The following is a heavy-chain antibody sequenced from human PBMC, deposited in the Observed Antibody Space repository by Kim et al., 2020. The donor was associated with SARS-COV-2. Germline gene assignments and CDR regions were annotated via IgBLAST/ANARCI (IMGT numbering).Heavy chain of an antibody. CDR3: ASKIGSCGPAGFFDP. D-gene: IGHD2-21*01. CDR2: ISPDGGGR. CDR1: GFTFSSYP. Sequence: GGSLRLSCTASGFTFSSYPVHWVRQTPDKGLEWVAVISPDGGGRDPAGSVRGRFIISRDNSKNTLSLQMDSLRLEDTAMYYCASKIGSCGPAGFFDPWG. J-gene: IGHJ5*02. V-gene: IGHV3-30*04.